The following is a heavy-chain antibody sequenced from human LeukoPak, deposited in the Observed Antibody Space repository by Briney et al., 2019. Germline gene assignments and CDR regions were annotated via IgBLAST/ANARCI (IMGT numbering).Heavy chain of an antibody. CDR2: INPNSGGT. D-gene: IGHD5-18*01. V-gene: IGHV1-2*02. Sequence: ASVKVSCKASGYTFTGYYMHWVRQAPGQGLGWMGWINPNSGGTNYAQKFQGRVTMTRDTSISTAYMELRSLRSDDTAVYYCARVVGYSPTYLYYYYMDVWGKGTTVTVSS. CDR3: ARVVGYSPTYLYYYYMDV. CDR1: GYTFTGYY. J-gene: IGHJ6*03.